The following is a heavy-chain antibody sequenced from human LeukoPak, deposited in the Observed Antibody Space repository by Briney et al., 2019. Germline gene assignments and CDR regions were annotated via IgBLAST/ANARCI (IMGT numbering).Heavy chain of an antibody. Sequence: GGSLRLSCAASGFILNSYWMSWVRQAPGKGLEWVASINQGGSKKYYVDSVKGRFTISRDSAKNSLYLQVNSLRAGDTAVYYCARTSNSRTDDWGQGSLVTASA. CDR1: GFILNSYW. J-gene: IGHJ4*02. D-gene: IGHD1-26*01. CDR2: INQGGSKK. CDR3: ARTSNSRTDD. V-gene: IGHV3-7*05.